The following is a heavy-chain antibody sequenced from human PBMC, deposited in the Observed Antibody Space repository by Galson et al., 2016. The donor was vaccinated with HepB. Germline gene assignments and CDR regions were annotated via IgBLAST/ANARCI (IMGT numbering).Heavy chain of an antibody. CDR2: TWYDGSKK. D-gene: IGHD3-10*01. CDR3: ARDADGSGNFYKYYYYGMDV. V-gene: IGHV3-33*01. CDR1: GFTFSAYG. J-gene: IGHJ6*02. Sequence: SLRLSCAASGFTFSAYGMHWVRQAPGKGLEWVSFTWYDGSKKYYADSVKGRFTISRDNSKKTLYLEMNSLRTEDTAVYYCARDADGSGNFYKYYYYGMDVWGQGTTVTVSS.